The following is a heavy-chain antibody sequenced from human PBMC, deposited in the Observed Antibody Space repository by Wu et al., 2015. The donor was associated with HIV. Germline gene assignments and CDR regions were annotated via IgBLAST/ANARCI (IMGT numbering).Heavy chain of an antibody. CDR3: VRDSTEDRPNWFDP. V-gene: IGHV1-18*01. CDR2: ISTYNGDT. D-gene: IGHD6-6*01. CDR1: GYRFTSYG. J-gene: IGHJ5*02. Sequence: QVQLVQSGAEVKKPGSSVKVSCKTSGYRFTSYGISWVRQAPGQGLEWVGWISTYNGDTNYAQKFQGRVTMATVTSASTVYMDLRNLRSDDTAVYYCVRDSTEDRPNWFDPWGQGTLVIVSS.